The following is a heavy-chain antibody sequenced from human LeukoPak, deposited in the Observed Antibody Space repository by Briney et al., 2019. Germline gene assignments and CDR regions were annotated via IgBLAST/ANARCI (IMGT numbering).Heavy chain of an antibody. CDR1: GFTFSSYA. J-gene: IGHJ4*02. Sequence: GGSLRLSCAASGFTFSSYAMHWVRQAPGKGLEWVAFIRYDGSNKYNADSVKGRFTISRDNSKNTLYLQMNSLRAEDAAVYYCTKDQAEGYYDSSGPVDYWGQGTLVTVSS. V-gene: IGHV3-30*02. CDR2: IRYDGSNK. CDR3: TKDQAEGYYDSSGPVDY. D-gene: IGHD3-22*01.